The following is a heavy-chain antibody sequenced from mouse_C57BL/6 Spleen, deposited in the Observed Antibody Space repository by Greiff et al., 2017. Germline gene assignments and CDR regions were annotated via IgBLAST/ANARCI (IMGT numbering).Heavy chain of an antibody. Sequence: QVQLQQSGAELVMPGASVTLSCKASGYTFTSYWMHWVKQRPGQGLEWIGEIDPSDSYTNYNEKFKGKSTLTVDKSSSTAYMQLSSLTSEDSAVYYCARGGGSIAVDDWGQGTSVTVSS. J-gene: IGHJ4*01. CDR3: ARGGGSIAVDD. CDR1: GYTFTSYW. D-gene: IGHD1-1*01. V-gene: IGHV1-69*01. CDR2: IDPSDSYT.